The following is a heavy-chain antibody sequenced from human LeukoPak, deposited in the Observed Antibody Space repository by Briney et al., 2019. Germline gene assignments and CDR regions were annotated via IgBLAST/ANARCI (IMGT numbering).Heavy chain of an antibody. CDR3: ARLTMIVVGRLDY. CDR2: IYYSGST. J-gene: IGHJ4*02. CDR1: GGSISSGGYS. Sequence: SETLSLTCAVSGGSISSGGYSWSWIRQNPGKGLEWIGSIYYSGSTYYNPSLKSRVTISVDTSKNQFSLKLSSVTAADTAVYYCARLTMIVVGRLDYWGQGTLVTVSS. D-gene: IGHD3-22*01. V-gene: IGHV4-39*01.